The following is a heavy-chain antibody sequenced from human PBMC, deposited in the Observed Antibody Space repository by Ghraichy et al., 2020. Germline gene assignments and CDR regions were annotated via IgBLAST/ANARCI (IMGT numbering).Heavy chain of an antibody. D-gene: IGHD3-3*01. CDR1: GFTFSSYA. V-gene: IGHV3-23*01. Sequence: GSLRLSCAASGFTFSSYAMSWVRQAPGKGLEWVSAISGSGGSTYYADSVKGRFTISRDNSKNTLYLQMNSLRAEDTAVYYCAKGGSYDFWSGYYTYWGQGTLVTVSS. CDR2: ISGSGGST. CDR3: AKGGSYDFWSGYYTY. J-gene: IGHJ4*02.